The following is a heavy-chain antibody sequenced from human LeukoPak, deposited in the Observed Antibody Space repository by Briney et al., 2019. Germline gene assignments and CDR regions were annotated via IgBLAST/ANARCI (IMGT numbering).Heavy chain of an antibody. V-gene: IGHV3-33*01. CDR3: ARDHWGGAAAGMGPVYYFDY. CDR1: GFTFSSYG. CDR2: IWYDGSNK. D-gene: IGHD6-13*01. Sequence: RRSLRLSCAASGFTFSSYGMHWVRQAPGKGLEWVAVIWYDGSNKYYADSVKGRFTISRDNSKNTLYLQMNSLRAEDTAVYYCARDHWGGAAAGMGPVYYFDYWGQGTLVTVSS. J-gene: IGHJ4*02.